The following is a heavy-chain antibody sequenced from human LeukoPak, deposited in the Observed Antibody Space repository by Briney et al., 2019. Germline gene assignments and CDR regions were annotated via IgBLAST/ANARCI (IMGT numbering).Heavy chain of an antibody. J-gene: IGHJ4*02. Sequence: ASVKVSCKASGYTFTSYDINWVRQATGQGLERMGWMNPNSGNTGYAQKLQGRVTMTRNTSISTAYMELSSLRSEDTAVYYCARLDYYGSGNQDYWGQGTLVTVSS. D-gene: IGHD3-10*01. V-gene: IGHV1-8*01. CDR2: MNPNSGNT. CDR3: ARLDYYGSGNQDY. CDR1: GYTFTSYD.